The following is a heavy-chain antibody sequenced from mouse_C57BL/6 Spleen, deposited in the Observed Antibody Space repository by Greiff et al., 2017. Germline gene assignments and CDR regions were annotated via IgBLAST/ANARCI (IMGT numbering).Heavy chain of an antibody. J-gene: IGHJ4*01. V-gene: IGHV5-9-1*02. CDR3: TRGRYDYDDYYAMDY. D-gene: IGHD2-4*01. CDR1: GFTFSSYA. Sequence: EVMLVESGEGLVKPGGSLKLSCAASGFTFSSYAMSWVRQTPEKRLEWVAYISSGGDYIYYADTVKGRFTISRDNARNTLYLQMSSLKSEDTAMYYCTRGRYDYDDYYAMDYWGQGTSVTVSS. CDR2: ISSGGDYI.